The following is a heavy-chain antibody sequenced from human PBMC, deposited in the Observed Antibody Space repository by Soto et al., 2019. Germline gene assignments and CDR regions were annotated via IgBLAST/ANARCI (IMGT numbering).Heavy chain of an antibody. V-gene: IGHV4-4*07. J-gene: IGHJ3*02. CDR3: ARDQSGAADI. Sequence: QVQLRESGPGLVEPSETLSLTCTVSGDSMSSYYWSWIRQSAEKGLEWMGRISATGTTNYMPSLKSRITLSIAASKNQFSLNLKFVTAADTAVYFCARDQSGAADIWGQGTVVSVS. CDR1: GDSMSSYY. D-gene: IGHD7-27*01. CDR2: ISATGTT.